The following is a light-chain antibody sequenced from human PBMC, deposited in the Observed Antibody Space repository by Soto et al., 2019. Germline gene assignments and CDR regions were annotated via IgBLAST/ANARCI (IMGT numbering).Light chain of an antibody. CDR1: SSDVGGYNY. J-gene: IGLJ1*01. CDR2: AVS. V-gene: IGLV2-14*01. Sequence: QSALTQPDSVSGSPGQSITISCTGTSSDVGGYNYVSWYQQHPGKAPKLMIYAVSNRPSGVSNRFSGSKSGNTASLTISGLQAEDEADYYCSSYTSSSTYVFGTGTKVTVL. CDR3: SSYTSSSTYV.